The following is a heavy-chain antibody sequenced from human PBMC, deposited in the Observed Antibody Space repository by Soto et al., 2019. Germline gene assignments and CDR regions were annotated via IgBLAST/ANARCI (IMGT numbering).Heavy chain of an antibody. CDR1: GYIFTSYV. CDR3: ARSAPPIDY. CDR2: INAGNGNT. Sequence: QVQLVQSGAEVKKPGASVKVSCKASGYIFTSYVMEWVRQAPGQRLEWMGWINAGNGNTKYSQKFQGRVTITRDTPANPANRELSSLRSEATAVYSCARSAPPIDYWGQGPLVPVSS. V-gene: IGHV1-3*01. J-gene: IGHJ4*02.